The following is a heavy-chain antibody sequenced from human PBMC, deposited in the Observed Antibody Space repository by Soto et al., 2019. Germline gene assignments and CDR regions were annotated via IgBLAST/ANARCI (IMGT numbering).Heavy chain of an antibody. J-gene: IGHJ3*01. CDR2: ISGNGGRT. CDR1: GFTFRSFA. CDR3: AKIRNGEYVGGVDF. D-gene: IGHD4-17*01. V-gene: IGHV3-23*04. Sequence: EVRLVESGGDLVQPGGSLKLSCAASGFTFRSFAMRWVRQDPVKGPEWVSGISGNGGRTYYAYSVKGRCTISRANSKSSLQLLRASLRAEDTAVYYCAKIRNGEYVGGVDFRGQGTMVIVSS.